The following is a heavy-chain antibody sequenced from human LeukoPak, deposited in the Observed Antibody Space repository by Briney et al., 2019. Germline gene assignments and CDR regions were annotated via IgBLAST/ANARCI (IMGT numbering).Heavy chain of an antibody. Sequence: SETLSLTCTVSGGSVSSGSYYWSWIRQPPGKGLEWIGYIYYSGSTNDNPSLKSRVTISVDTSKNQFSLKLTSVTAADTAVYYCARGRYSYGWNDYWGQGTLVTVSS. V-gene: IGHV4-61*01. CDR1: GGSVSSGSYY. CDR2: IYYSGST. J-gene: IGHJ4*02. D-gene: IGHD5-18*01. CDR3: ARGRYSYGWNDY.